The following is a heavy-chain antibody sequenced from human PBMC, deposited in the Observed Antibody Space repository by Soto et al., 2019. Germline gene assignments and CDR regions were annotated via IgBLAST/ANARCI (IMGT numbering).Heavy chain of an antibody. Sequence: EVQLLESGGGLVQPGGSLRLSCAASGFTFSSYAMSWVRQAPGKGLQWVSSITGSGGSTYYADSVKGRFTISRDNSKNTLYLQMNSLRAEDTAGYYCAKDSLFGGGYGHGLDVWGQGTTVTVPS. CDR1: GFTFSSYA. J-gene: IGHJ6*02. CDR3: AKDSLFGGGYGHGLDV. V-gene: IGHV3-23*01. CDR2: ITGSGGST. D-gene: IGHD3-3*01.